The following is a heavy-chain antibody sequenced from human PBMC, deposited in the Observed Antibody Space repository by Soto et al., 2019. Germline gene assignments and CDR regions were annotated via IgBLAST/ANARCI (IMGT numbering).Heavy chain of an antibody. D-gene: IGHD6-19*01. CDR2: IKQDGSEK. CDR1: GGTLRRGW. Sequence: RHWRAGSGGTLRRGWMTWVRQAPGKGLEWVANIKQDGSEKYYVDSVKGRFTISRDNAKNSLYLQMNSLRAEDTAVYYCTTDRGEKWLVPVDYLGQRT. V-gene: IGHV3-7*01. CDR3: TTDRGEKWLVPVDY. J-gene: IGHJ4*02.